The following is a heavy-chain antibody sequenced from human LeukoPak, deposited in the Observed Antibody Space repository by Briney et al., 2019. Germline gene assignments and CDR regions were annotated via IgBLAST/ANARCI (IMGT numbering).Heavy chain of an antibody. CDR1: GFTFSAYA. CDR3: ARDTVVVVSATSLFDY. V-gene: IGHV3-23*01. Sequence: GGSLRLSCEASGFTFSAYAMTWVRQAPGKGLEWVSSIGSDNKPHYSESVKGRFAISRDNSKNMLFLQLNSLRAEDTAVFYCARDTVVVVSATSLFDYWGQGTLVTVS. D-gene: IGHD2-15*01. CDR2: IGSDNKP. J-gene: IGHJ4*02.